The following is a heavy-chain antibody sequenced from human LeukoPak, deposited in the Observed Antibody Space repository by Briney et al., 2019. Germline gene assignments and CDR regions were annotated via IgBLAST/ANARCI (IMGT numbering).Heavy chain of an antibody. J-gene: IGHJ4*02. Sequence: QAGGSPRLSCAASGFTFSSYAMSWVRQAPGKGLEWVSAISGSGGSTYYADSVKGRFTISRDNSKNTLYLQMNSLRAEDTAVYYCVSGSYYREIDYWGQGTLVTVSS. CDR3: VSGSYYREIDY. D-gene: IGHD1-26*01. CDR1: GFTFSSYA. V-gene: IGHV3-23*01. CDR2: ISGSGGST.